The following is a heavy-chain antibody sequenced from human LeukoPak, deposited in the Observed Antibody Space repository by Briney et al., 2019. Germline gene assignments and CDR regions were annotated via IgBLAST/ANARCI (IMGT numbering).Heavy chain of an antibody. V-gene: IGHV3-7*01. CDR3: ARQKQWLAVYYFDY. J-gene: IGHJ4*02. CDR2: INQDGSAK. CDR1: GFTFSSYW. D-gene: IGHD6-19*01. Sequence: GGSLRLSCAASGFTFSSYWMSWVRQPPGKGLEWVANINQDGSAKYYVASMKGRFTISRNNAKNSLYLQINSLRAEDTAVYYCARQKQWLAVYYFDYWGQGTLVTVSS.